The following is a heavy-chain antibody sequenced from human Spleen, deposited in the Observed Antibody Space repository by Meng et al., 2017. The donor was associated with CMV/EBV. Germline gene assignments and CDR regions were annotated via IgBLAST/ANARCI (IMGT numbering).Heavy chain of an antibody. CDR3: ARAAGLYYYYYAMDV. CDR1: GGTFSGYA. J-gene: IGHJ6*02. V-gene: IGHV1-69*05. CDR2: IIPIFDTV. Sequence: SVKVSCKASGGTFSGYAFSWVRQAPGQGLEWMGGIIPIFDTVNYAQNFQGRVTITTDESTSTAYMELSSLRSEDTALYFCARAAGLYYYYYAMDVWSQGTTVTVSS.